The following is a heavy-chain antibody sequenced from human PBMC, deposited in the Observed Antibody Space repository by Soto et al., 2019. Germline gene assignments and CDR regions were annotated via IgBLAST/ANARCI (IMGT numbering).Heavy chain of an antibody. D-gene: IGHD3-3*01. CDR1: GFSLTTSGVG. V-gene: IGHV2-5*02. CDR3: AHRVLRSVFGLVTTTAIYFDF. J-gene: IGHJ4*02. Sequence: QITLNESGPTVVRPTETLTLTCRFSGFSLTTSGVGVGWVRQSPGKAPEWLALIYWDDDKRYSESLKSRLTITKDTSMNQVVLKVANLDPTDTATYYCAHRVLRSVFGLVTTTAIYFDFWGQGTPVAVSS. CDR2: IYWDDDK.